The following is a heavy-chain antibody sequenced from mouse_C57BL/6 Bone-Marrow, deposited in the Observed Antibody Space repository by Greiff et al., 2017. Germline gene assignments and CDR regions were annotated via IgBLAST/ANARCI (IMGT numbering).Heavy chain of an antibody. CDR3: ARGLYWYMDV. D-gene: IGHD3-3*01. J-gene: IGHJ1*03. CDR1: GYTFTSYW. Sequence: QVQLQQPGAELVKPGASVKMSCTASGYTFTSYWITWVRQSPGQGLEWIGAIHPGSGSTNYNEKFKSKATLTVDTSSSTAYMQLSRLTSEDSAVYYCARGLYWYMDVWGTGTTVTVSS. CDR2: IHPGSGST. V-gene: IGHV1-55*01.